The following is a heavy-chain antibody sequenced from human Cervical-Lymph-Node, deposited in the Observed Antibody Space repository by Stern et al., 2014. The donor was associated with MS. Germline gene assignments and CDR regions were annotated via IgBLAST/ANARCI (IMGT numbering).Heavy chain of an antibody. CDR2: ISSSGSTR. J-gene: IGHJ6*02. CDR3: ARRDPGVRDYYYYYALDV. V-gene: IGHV3-11*01. Sequence: MQLVESGGGLVKPGGSLRLSCAGSGFTFSDYYMTWMRQAPGKGLEWISYISSSGSTRFYAESVKGRFTVSRDNAKNSLFLQMNSLRVEDTAVYYCARRDPGVRDYYYYYALDVWGQGTTVTVSS. CDR1: GFTFSDYY. D-gene: IGHD4/OR15-4a*01.